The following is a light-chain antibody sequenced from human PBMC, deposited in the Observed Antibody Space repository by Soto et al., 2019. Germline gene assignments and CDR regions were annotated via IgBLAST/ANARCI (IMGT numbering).Light chain of an antibody. Sequence: QSALTQPPSASGSPGQSVTISCTGTSSDVGGYDYVSWYQQHPGKAPKLMIYEVSNRPSGVPDRFSGSKSGNTASLTVSGLQAEEEADYYCSSYAGSNNWGVFGGGTKLTVL. CDR3: SSYAGSNNWGV. CDR1: SSDVGGYDY. CDR2: EVS. J-gene: IGLJ2*01. V-gene: IGLV2-8*01.